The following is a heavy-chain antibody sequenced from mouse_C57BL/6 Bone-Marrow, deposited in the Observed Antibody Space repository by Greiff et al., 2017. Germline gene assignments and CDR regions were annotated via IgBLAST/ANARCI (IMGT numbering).Heavy chain of an antibody. V-gene: IGHV1-69*01. CDR2: IDPSDSYT. CDR1: GYTFTSYW. CDR3: AKDGYYGSSAWFAY. D-gene: IGHD1-1*01. J-gene: IGHJ3*01. Sequence: QVQLQQSGAELVMPGASVKLSCKASGYTFTSYWMHWVKQRPGQGLEWIGEIDPSDSYTNYNQKFKGKSTFTVDKSSSTAYMQLSSLTSEDSAVYYCAKDGYYGSSAWFAYWGQGTLVTVSA.